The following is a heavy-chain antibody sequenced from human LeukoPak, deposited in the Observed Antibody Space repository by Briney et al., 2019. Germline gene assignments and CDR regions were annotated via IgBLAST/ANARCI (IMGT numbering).Heavy chain of an antibody. D-gene: IGHD6-13*01. CDR1: GGSISSGGYY. Sequence: SQTLSLTCTVSGGSISSGGYYWSWIRQPPGKGLEWIGYIYHSGSTYYNPSLKSRVTISVDRSKNQFSLKLSSVTAADTAVYYCARASKYSSSWYHYYYGMDVWGQGTTVTVSS. V-gene: IGHV4-30-2*01. CDR3: ARASKYSSSWYHYYYGMDV. CDR2: IYHSGST. J-gene: IGHJ6*02.